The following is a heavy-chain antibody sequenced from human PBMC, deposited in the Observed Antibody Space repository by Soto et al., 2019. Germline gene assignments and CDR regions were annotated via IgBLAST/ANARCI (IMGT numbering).Heavy chain of an antibody. CDR1: EFTFSTHA. V-gene: IGHV3-23*01. J-gene: IGHJ6*02. Sequence: PGGSLRLSCAASEFTFSTHAMTWVRQAPGKGLEWVSSISGSGGSTYYADSVKGRFTISRDNFDKNTLYLQMDRLRDEDTAVYYCVRPLPSGQTHARDVWGQGTTVTVSS. CDR3: VRPLPSGQTHARDV. CDR2: ISGSGGST. D-gene: IGHD3-10*01.